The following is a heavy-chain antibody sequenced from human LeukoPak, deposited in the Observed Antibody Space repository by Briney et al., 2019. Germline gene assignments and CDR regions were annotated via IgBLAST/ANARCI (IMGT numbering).Heavy chain of an antibody. Sequence: GGSLRLSCAASGFTFSSYSMNWVRQAPGKGLEWVSSISSSSSYIYYADSVKGRFTISRDNAKNSLYLQMNSLRAEDTAVYYCARDYRIHQGVLAGYYYMDVWGKGTTVTISS. CDR3: ARDYRIHQGVLAGYYYMDV. V-gene: IGHV3-21*01. CDR1: GFTFSSYS. CDR2: ISSSSSYI. J-gene: IGHJ6*03. D-gene: IGHD3-3*01.